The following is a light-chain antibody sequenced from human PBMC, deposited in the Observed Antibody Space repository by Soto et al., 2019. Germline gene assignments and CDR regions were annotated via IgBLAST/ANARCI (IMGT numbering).Light chain of an antibody. CDR1: SSNIANNY. CDR2: ENN. J-gene: IGLJ2*01. V-gene: IGLV1-51*02. CDR3: GTWDSSLSARV. Sequence: QSVLTQPPSVSAAPGQKVTISCSGSSSNIANNYVSWYQQLPGTAPKLLIYENNKRPSGIPDRFSASKSGTSATLGITGLQTGDEADYYCGTWDSSLSARVFGGGTKLTVL.